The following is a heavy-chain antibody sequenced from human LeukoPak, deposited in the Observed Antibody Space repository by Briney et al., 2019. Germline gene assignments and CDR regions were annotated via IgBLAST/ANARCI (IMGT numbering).Heavy chain of an antibody. CDR2: LYSGSDT. CDR1: GFTVSTNY. Sequence: GGSLRLSCGASGFTVSTNYMNWVRQAPGKGLEWVSILYSGSDTYYADSVKGRFTISRDSSKNILSLQMNNLRAEDTAVYYCARVGDHFHWYLDLWGRGTLVTVSS. D-gene: IGHD3-10*01. CDR3: ARVGDHFHWYLDL. J-gene: IGHJ2*01. V-gene: IGHV3-53*01.